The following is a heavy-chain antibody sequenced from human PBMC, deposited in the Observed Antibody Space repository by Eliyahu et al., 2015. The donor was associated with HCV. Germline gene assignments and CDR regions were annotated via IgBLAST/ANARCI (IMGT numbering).Heavy chain of an antibody. D-gene: IGHD3-22*01. J-gene: IGHJ4*02. V-gene: IGHV4-31*03. CDR3: ARVCDSSGYYRTPCGGFDY. CDR2: IYYSGST. Sequence: QVQLQESGPGLMKPSQTLSLTCTVSGGSISSGGYXWSWIRQHPGKGLEWIGYIYYSGSTYYNPSLKSRVTISVDTSKNQFSLKLSSVTAADTAVYYCARVCDSSGYYRTPCGGFDYWGQGTLVTVSS. CDR1: GGSISSGGYX.